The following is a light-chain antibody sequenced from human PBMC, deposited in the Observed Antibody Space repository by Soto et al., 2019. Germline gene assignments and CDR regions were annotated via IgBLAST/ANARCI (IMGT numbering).Light chain of an antibody. CDR1: SSDIGKYNY. CDR2: EVN. Sequence: QSALTQPPSASGSPGQSVTISCTGTSSDIGKYNYVSWYQQHPDKAPKLMIYEVNKRPSGVPDRFSGSKSGDTASLTVSGLQAEDEADYYCTSYAGFSNPVICGEGTKLTVL. CDR3: TSYAGFSNPVI. J-gene: IGLJ2*01. V-gene: IGLV2-8*01.